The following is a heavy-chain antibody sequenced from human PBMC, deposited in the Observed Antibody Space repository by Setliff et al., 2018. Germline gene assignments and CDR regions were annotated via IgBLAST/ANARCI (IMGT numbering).Heavy chain of an antibody. V-gene: IGHV4-4*07. D-gene: IGHD3-3*01. J-gene: IGHJ6*03. Sequence: PSETLSLTCTVSGGSISSYYWSWIRQSAGKGLECIGRIYTDGSTNYNPSLKGRATLSIDASKRQFSLKLTSVTAADTAVYYCARMSGFQYMDVWGKGTTVTVSS. CDR1: GGSISSYY. CDR3: ARMSGFQYMDV. CDR2: IYTDGST.